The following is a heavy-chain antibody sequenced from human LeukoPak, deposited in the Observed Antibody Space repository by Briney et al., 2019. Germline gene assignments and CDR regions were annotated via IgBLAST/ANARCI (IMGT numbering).Heavy chain of an antibody. J-gene: IGHJ6*02. CDR3: ANLPGGTRQIIYYYYYGMDV. Sequence: GGSLRLSCAASGFTFSSYSMNWVRQAPGKGLEWVSSISSSSSYIYYADSVKGRFTISRDNAKNSLYLQMNSLRAEDTAVYYCANLPGGTRQIIYYYYYGMDVWGQGTTVTVSS. V-gene: IGHV3-21*04. D-gene: IGHD3-10*01. CDR1: GFTFSSYS. CDR2: ISSSSSYI.